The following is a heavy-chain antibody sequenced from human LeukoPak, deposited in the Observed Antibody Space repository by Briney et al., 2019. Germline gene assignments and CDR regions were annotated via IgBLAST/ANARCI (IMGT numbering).Heavy chain of an antibody. CDR1: GFTFSGYA. Sequence: PGGSLRLSCAASGFTFSGYAMHWVRQAPGKGLEWVAVISYDGSNKYYADSVKGRFTISRDNSKNTLYLQMNSLRAEDTAVYYCARPDTIWFGELLENPFDYWGQGTLVTVSS. V-gene: IGHV3-30-3*01. J-gene: IGHJ4*02. CDR3: ARPDTIWFGELLENPFDY. D-gene: IGHD3-10*01. CDR2: ISYDGSNK.